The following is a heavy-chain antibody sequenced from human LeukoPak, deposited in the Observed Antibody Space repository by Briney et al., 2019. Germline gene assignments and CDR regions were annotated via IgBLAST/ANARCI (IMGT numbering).Heavy chain of an antibody. CDR3: ARTHIAAAGTGWFDP. Sequence: ASVKVSCKASGYTFTGYYMHWVRQAPGQGLEWMGWISAYNGNTNYAQKLQGRVTMTTDTSTSTAYMELRSLRSDDTAVYYCARTHIAAAGTGWFDPWGQGTLVTVSS. CDR2: ISAYNGNT. V-gene: IGHV1-18*04. CDR1: GYTFTGYY. D-gene: IGHD6-13*01. J-gene: IGHJ5*02.